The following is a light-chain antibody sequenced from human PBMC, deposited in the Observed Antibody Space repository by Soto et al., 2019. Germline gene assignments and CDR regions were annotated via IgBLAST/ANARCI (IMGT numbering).Light chain of an antibody. V-gene: IGLV2-11*01. CDR1: SSDVGGYNY. J-gene: IGLJ3*02. CDR3: CSYAGSYTLWV. Sequence: QSALTQPRSVSGSPGQSVTISCTGTSSDVGGYNYVSWYRQYPGKAPKLIIYDVNKRPSGVPGRFSGSKSGNTASLTISGLQAEDEADYYCCSYAGSYTLWVFGGGTKLTVL. CDR2: DVN.